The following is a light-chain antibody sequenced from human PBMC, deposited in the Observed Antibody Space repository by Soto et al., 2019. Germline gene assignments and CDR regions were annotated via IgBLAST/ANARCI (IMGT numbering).Light chain of an antibody. J-gene: IGKJ4*01. V-gene: IGKV1-8*01. Sequence: AIRMTQSPSSLSASTGDRVTITCRASQGISSYLAWYQQKPGKAPKLLIYAASTLQSGVPSRFRGSGCGTDFTLTISCLQSEDFATYYCQQYYSYPLTFGGGTKVDIK. CDR1: QGISSY. CDR3: QQYYSYPLT. CDR2: AAS.